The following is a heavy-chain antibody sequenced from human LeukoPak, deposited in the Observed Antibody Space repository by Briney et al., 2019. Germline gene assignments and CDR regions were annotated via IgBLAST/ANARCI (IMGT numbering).Heavy chain of an antibody. CDR1: GGSISSGGYY. D-gene: IGHD4-17*01. CDR3: ARGGYGDSIDYFDY. V-gene: IGHV4-31*03. CDR2: IYYSGST. J-gene: IGHJ4*02. Sequence: PSETLSLTCTVSGGSISSGGYYWSWIRQHPGKGLEWIGYIYYSGSTYYNPSLKSRVTISVDTSKNQFSLKLSSVTAADTAVYYCARGGYGDSIDYFDYWGQGTLVTVSS.